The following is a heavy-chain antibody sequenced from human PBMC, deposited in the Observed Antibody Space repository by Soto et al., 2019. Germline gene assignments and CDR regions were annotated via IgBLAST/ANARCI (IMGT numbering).Heavy chain of an antibody. CDR1: GFTFSAYS. V-gene: IGHV3-48*01. Sequence: GGSLRLSCAVSGFTFSAYSMSWVRQAPGRGLEWVSHIRSRSGITYYADSVKGRFTISRDNAKNSLFLQMNSLRAEDTAVYYCARVVITGTIYYSYYYMDVWGKGTTVTVSS. D-gene: IGHD1-20*01. J-gene: IGHJ6*03. CDR3: ARVVITGTIYYSYYYMDV. CDR2: IRSRSGIT.